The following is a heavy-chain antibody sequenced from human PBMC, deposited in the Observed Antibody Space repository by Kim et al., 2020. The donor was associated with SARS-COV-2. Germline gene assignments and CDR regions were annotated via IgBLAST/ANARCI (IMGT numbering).Heavy chain of an antibody. J-gene: IGHJ5*02. CDR2: INHSGST. CDR3: ANIVVVPAAQEGWFDP. Sequence: SETLSLTCAVYGGSFSGYYWSWIRQPPGKGLEWIGEINHSGSTNYNPSLKSRVTISVDTSKNQFSLKLSSVTAEDTAVYYCANIVVVPAAQEGWFDPWG. D-gene: IGHD2-2*01. V-gene: IGHV4-34*01. CDR1: GGSFSGYY.